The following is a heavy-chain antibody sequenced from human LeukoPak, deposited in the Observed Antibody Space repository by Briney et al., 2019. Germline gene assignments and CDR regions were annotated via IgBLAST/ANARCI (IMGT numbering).Heavy chain of an antibody. V-gene: IGHV1-69*13. D-gene: IGHD3-10*01. CDR2: IIPIFGTA. CDR1: GGTFSSYA. CDR3: ARPNYYGSRSYSP. J-gene: IGHJ5*02. Sequence: SVKVSCKASGGTFSSYAISWVRQAPGQGLEWMGGIIPIFGTANYAQKFQGRVTITADESTSTAYMELSSLRSEDTAMYYCARPNYYGSRSYSPWRQGTLVTVS.